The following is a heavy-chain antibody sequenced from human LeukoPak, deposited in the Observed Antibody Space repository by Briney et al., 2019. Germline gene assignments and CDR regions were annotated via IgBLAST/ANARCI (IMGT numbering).Heavy chain of an antibody. Sequence: RASVKVSCKASGYTFTGYYMHWVRQAPGQGLEWMGRINPNSGGTNYAQKFQGRVTMTRDTSISTAYMELSRLRSDDTAVYYCARGDYGDYNLLDSWGQGTLVTVSS. V-gene: IGHV1-2*06. CDR2: INPNSGGT. CDR3: ARGDYGDYNLLDS. J-gene: IGHJ5*01. CDR1: GYTFTGYY. D-gene: IGHD4-17*01.